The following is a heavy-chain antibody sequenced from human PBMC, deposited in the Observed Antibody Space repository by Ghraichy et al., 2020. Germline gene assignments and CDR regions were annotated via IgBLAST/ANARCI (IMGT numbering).Heavy chain of an antibody. CDR2: ISPSGGTT. V-gene: IGHV3-23*01. CDR1: GFTFSSYT. CDR3: VRVESSVAAAASFDH. J-gene: IGHJ4*02. D-gene: IGHD6-25*01. Sequence: GGSLRLSCAASGFTFSSYTMTWVRQAPGKGLEWVSTISPSGGTTYYADSVKGQFSISRDNSRSTLFLQMNGLRAEDTAVYYCVRVESSVAAAASFDHWAGEPWSPSPQ.